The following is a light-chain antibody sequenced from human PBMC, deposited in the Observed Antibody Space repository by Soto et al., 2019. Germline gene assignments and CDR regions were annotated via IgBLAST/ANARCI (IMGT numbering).Light chain of an antibody. Sequence: EIVLTQSPATLSLSPGERATLSCRASQSVSSTYLAWYQQQPGQAPRLLMSGTSNRATGTPDRFSGSGSGTDFTLTISRLEPEDFAVYYCQQYGSPPITFGQGTRLEN. V-gene: IGKV3-20*01. CDR3: QQYGSPPIT. CDR1: QSVSSTY. CDR2: GTS. J-gene: IGKJ5*01.